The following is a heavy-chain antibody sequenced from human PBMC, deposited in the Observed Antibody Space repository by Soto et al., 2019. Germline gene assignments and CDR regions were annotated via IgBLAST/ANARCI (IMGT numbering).Heavy chain of an antibody. CDR1: GYTFTSYA. J-gene: IGHJ4*02. CDR2: INPSGGST. Sequence: ASVKVSCTASGYTFTSYAMHWVRQAPGQGLEWMGIINPSGGSTNYAQKLQGRVTMTTDTSTSTAYLDLRSLRSDDTAVYFCARDTSRGEYDYWGQGTLVTVSS. V-gene: IGHV1-46*01. CDR3: ARDTSRGEYDY. D-gene: IGHD3-10*01.